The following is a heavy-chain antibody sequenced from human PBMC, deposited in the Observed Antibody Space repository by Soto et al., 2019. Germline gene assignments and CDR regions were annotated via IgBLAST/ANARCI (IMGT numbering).Heavy chain of an antibody. D-gene: IGHD1-26*01. Sequence: QVQLVQSGAEVKKPGASVKVSRKASGYTFTSYGISWVRQAPGQGLEWMGWISAYNGNTNYAQKLQGRVTMTTDTSTSTAYMELRSLRSDDTAVYYCARVRYSGSYFPWFDPWGQGTLVTVSS. CDR2: ISAYNGNT. CDR3: ARVRYSGSYFPWFDP. J-gene: IGHJ5*02. CDR1: GYTFTSYG. V-gene: IGHV1-18*01.